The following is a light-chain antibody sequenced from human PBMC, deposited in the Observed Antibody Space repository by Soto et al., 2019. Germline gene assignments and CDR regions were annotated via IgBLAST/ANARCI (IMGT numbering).Light chain of an antibody. Sequence: DIVMTQSPATLPVSPGERVTLSCRASQSVSNKLAWYQQKPGQAPRLLIYDASTRATGIPARFSGRGSGTEFTLTISSLQSEDFAVYYCQQYNNWPPVYTFGQGTKLEIK. CDR3: QQYNNWPPVYT. CDR2: DAS. J-gene: IGKJ2*01. V-gene: IGKV3D-15*01. CDR1: QSVSNK.